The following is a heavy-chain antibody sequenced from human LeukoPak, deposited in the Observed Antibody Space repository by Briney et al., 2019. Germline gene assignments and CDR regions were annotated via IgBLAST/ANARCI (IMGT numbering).Heavy chain of an antibody. Sequence: ASVKASCKTSGYSFTRYYIHWVRQAPGQGLEWMGWINPSSGGTEYAQKFQGRVTMTGDTSISTAYMELSRLRSDDMAVYYCARDRGSSWYVDYWGQGTLVTVSS. D-gene: IGHD6-13*01. CDR3: ARDRGSSWYVDY. J-gene: IGHJ4*02. CDR2: INPSSGGT. CDR1: GYSFTRYY. V-gene: IGHV1-2*02.